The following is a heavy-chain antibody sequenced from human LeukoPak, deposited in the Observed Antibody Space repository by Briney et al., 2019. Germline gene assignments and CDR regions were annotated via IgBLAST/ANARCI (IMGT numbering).Heavy chain of an antibody. CDR1: GFTFSSYE. D-gene: IGHD3-10*02. V-gene: IGHV3-48*03. Sequence: GGSLRLSCAASGFTFSSYEMNWVRQAPGRGLEWVSYISSSGSTIYYADSVKGRFTISRGNAKNSLYLQMNSLRAEDTAVYYCAELGITMIGGVWGKGTTVTISS. CDR2: ISSSGSTI. J-gene: IGHJ6*04. CDR3: AELGITMIGGV.